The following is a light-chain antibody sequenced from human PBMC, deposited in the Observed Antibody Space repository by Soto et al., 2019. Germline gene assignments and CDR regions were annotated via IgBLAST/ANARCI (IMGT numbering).Light chain of an antibody. CDR1: QGISTY. Sequence: DIQMTQSPSSLSASVGARVTITCRASQGISTYLAWYQQKPGKVPKLLIYAASTLQSGVPSRFSGSGSGTDFTLTISSLQPEDGATYDCQKYNSAPRTFGQGTKGEIK. J-gene: IGKJ1*01. CDR2: AAS. CDR3: QKYNSAPRT. V-gene: IGKV1-27*01.